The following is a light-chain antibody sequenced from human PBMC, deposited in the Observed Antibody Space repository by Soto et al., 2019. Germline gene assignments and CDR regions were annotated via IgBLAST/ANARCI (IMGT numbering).Light chain of an antibody. V-gene: IGLV7-46*01. J-gene: IGLJ2*01. CDR1: TGAVTSNHH. CDR3: LLSYNAARV. Sequence: QTVVTQEPSLTVSPGGTVTLTCGSSTGAVTSNHHPYWFQQKAGQAPRTLIYDTSNKHSWTPARFSGSLLGDKAALALSGAQHEDEAQYYCLLSYNAARVFGGGTKLTVL. CDR2: DTS.